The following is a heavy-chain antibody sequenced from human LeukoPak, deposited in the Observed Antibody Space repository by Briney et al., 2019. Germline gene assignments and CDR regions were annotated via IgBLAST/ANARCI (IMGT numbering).Heavy chain of an antibody. V-gene: IGHV3-23*01. J-gene: IGHJ4*02. Sequence: SGGSLRLSCTASGFTFSSYAMSWVRQAPGKRLEWVSAISGSGGSTYSADSVKGRFTISRDNSKNTLYLQMNSLGAEDSAVYYCAKDGESGSYPDYWGQGTLVTVSS. CDR1: GFTFSSYA. D-gene: IGHD1-26*01. CDR3: AKDGESGSYPDY. CDR2: ISGSGGST.